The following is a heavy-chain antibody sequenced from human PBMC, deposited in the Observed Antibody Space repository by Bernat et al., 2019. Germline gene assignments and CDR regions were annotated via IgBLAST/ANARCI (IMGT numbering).Heavy chain of an antibody. Sequence: QVQLVESGGGVVQPGRSLRLSCTASGFIFSTYAMHWVRQAPGKGLEWVAVVWYDGSKKYYADSVKGRFTISRDNSKNSLYLQMNSLRAEDTAVYYCARELTTIAGFDPWGQGTLVTVSS. V-gene: IGHV3-33*01. D-gene: IGHD1-1*01. CDR3: ARELTTIAGFDP. CDR2: VWYDGSKK. CDR1: GFIFSTYA. J-gene: IGHJ5*02.